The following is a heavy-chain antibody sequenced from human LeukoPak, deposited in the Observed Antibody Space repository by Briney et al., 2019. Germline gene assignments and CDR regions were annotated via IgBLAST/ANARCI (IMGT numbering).Heavy chain of an antibody. D-gene: IGHD6-13*01. Sequence: PSETLSLTCTVSGGSISSSSYYWGWIRQPPGKGLEWIGNIYYSGSTYYNPSLKSRVTISLDTSKNQFSLKLSSVTAADTAVYYCARAEGQQLVPYYFDYWGQGTLVTVSS. V-gene: IGHV4-39*07. CDR2: IYYSGST. CDR3: ARAEGQQLVPYYFDY. J-gene: IGHJ4*02. CDR1: GGSISSSSYY.